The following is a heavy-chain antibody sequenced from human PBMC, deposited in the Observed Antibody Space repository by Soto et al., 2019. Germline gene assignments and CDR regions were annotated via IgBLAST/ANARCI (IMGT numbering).Heavy chain of an antibody. V-gene: IGHV1-2*02. D-gene: IGHD6-13*01. CDR3: ATSSWDSYNWFEP. CDR1: GYRITCYY. CDR2: INPNSGGT. J-gene: IGHJ5*02. Sequence: GGSVKVCCKDAGYRITCYYRDWVRQDTGQGLEWMGWINPNSGGTNYAQKFQGRVTMTRDTSISTAYMELSRLRSDDTAVYYRATSSWDSYNWFEPWRQGTLVTVSS.